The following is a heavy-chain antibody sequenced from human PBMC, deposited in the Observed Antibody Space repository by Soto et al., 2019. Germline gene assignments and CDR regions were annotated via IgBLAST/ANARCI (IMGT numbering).Heavy chain of an antibody. D-gene: IGHD6-19*01. CDR2: ISSYGGST. V-gene: IGHV3-64D*08. CDR1: GFTFSSYA. J-gene: IGHJ6*02. Sequence: GGSLRLSCSASGFTFSSYAMHWVRQAPGKGLEYVSAISSYGGSTYYADSVKGRFTISRDNSKNTLYLQMSSLRAEDTAVYYCARGDSSGWYYYGMDVWGQGTTVTVSS. CDR3: ARGDSSGWYYYGMDV.